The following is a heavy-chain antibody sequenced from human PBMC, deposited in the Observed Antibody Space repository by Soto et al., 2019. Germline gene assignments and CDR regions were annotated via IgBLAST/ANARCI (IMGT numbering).Heavy chain of an antibody. CDR1: GWSFSGYY. CDR3: ARGITTRGPFAY. J-gene: IGHJ4*02. D-gene: IGHD3-22*01. V-gene: IGHV4-34*01. CDR2: INHRGSP. Sequence: QVQLQQWGAGLLKPSETLSLTCAVYGWSFSGYYWSWIRQPPVKGLEWIGEINHRGSPNYNPSLKRRVTLAVDTAKGSLSLTLRSVTAADTAVYDCARGITTRGPFAYCGQGTLVTVSS.